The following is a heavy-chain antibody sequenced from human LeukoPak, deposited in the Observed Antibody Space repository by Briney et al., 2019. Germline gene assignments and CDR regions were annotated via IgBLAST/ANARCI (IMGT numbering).Heavy chain of an antibody. V-gene: IGHV3-74*01. CDR2: INSDGSST. J-gene: IGHJ4*02. CDR1: GFTFSNYW. CDR3: ASSSSGYSHFNY. D-gene: IGHD3-22*01. Sequence: GGPLRLSCAASGFTFSNYWMHWVRQAPGKGLVWVSRINSDGSSTSYADSVKGRFTISRGNTKNTLYLQMNSLRAEDTAVYFCASSSSGYSHFNYWGQGTLVTVSS.